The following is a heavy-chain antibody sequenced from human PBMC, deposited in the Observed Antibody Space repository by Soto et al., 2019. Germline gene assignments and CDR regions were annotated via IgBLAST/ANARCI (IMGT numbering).Heavy chain of an antibody. CDR2: IIPIFGTA. CDR3: ARVIARHYYDSRKVLSGMDV. Sequence: QVQLVQSGAEVKKPGSSVKVSCKASGGTFSSYAISWVRQAPGQGLEWMGGIIPIFGTANYAQKFQGRVTITRDESTSTAYMEPSSLRSEDTAVYYCARVIARHYYDSRKVLSGMDVWGQGTTVTVSS. CDR1: GGTFSSYA. V-gene: IGHV1-69*01. J-gene: IGHJ6*02. D-gene: IGHD3-22*01.